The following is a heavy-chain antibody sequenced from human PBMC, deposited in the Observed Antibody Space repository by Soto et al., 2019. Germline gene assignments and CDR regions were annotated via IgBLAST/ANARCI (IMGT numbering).Heavy chain of an antibody. Sequence: SETLSLTCTVSGGSISGYYWSWIRQSPGKGLEWIGYIHYSGSTNYNPSLKSRVTMSVDKSNNQLSLKMTSVTAADTAVYYCASKFGELLADAFDIWGQGTVVTVSS. CDR3: ASKFGELLADAFDI. CDR1: GGSISGYY. CDR2: IHYSGST. D-gene: IGHD3-10*01. J-gene: IGHJ3*02. V-gene: IGHV4-59*12.